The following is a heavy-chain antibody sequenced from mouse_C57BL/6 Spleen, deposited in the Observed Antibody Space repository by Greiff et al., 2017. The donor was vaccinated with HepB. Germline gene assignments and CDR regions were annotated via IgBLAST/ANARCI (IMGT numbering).Heavy chain of an antibody. D-gene: IGHD6-1*01. Sequence: QVQLQQSVAELVKPGASVKLSCKASGYTFTSYWMHWVKQRPGQGLEWIGMIHPNSGSTNYNEKFKSKATLTVDKSSSAAYMQLSSLTSEDSAVYYCARGGGRDAMDYWGQGTSVTVSS. CDR1: GYTFTSYW. V-gene: IGHV1-64*01. CDR3: ARGGGRDAMDY. CDR2: IHPNSGST. J-gene: IGHJ4*01.